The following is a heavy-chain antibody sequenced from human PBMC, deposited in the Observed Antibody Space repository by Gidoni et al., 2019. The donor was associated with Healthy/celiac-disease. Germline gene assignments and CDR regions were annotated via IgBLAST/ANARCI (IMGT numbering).Heavy chain of an antibody. CDR1: GGSIRSRSYY. CDR2: IYYSGST. CDR3: ARAPVVVAAHDAFDI. J-gene: IGHJ3*02. Sequence: QLQLQESGPGLVKPSETLSLTCPVAGGSIRSRSYYWGWIRQPPGKGLEWIGSIYYSGSTYYNPSLKSRVTISVDTSKNQFSLKLSSVTAADTAVYYCARAPVVVAAHDAFDIWGQGTMVTVSS. D-gene: IGHD2-15*01. V-gene: IGHV4-39*01.